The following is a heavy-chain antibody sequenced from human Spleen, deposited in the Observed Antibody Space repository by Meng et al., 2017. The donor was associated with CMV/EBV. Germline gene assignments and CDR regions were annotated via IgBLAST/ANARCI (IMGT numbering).Heavy chain of an antibody. CDR1: GYTFTSYY. CDR3: ARGDTPRLYCRTSSCSDKYQN. J-gene: IGHJ1*01. V-gene: IGHV1-46*04. D-gene: IGHD2-2*01. CDR2: INPNTGST. Sequence: ASVKVSCKASGYTFTSYYMHWVRQAPGQGLEWMGVINPNTGSTKYAQLLQGRVTMTRDTSTTTVYVELSSLRSDDTAVYYCARGDTPRLYCRTSSCSDKYQNWGQGTLVTVSS.